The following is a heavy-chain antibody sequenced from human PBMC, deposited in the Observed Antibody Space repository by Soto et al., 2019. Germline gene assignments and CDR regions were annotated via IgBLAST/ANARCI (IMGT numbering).Heavy chain of an antibody. CDR3: ARTYYYDSSGHLDY. CDR1: GGSISSSSYY. J-gene: IGHJ4*02. V-gene: IGHV4-39*01. D-gene: IGHD3-22*01. Sequence: SETLSLTCTVSGGSISSSSYYWGWIRQPPGKGLEWIGSIYYSGSTYYNPSLKSRVTISVDTSKNQFSLKLSSVTAADTAVYYCARTYYYDSSGHLDYWGQGTLVTVS. CDR2: IYYSGST.